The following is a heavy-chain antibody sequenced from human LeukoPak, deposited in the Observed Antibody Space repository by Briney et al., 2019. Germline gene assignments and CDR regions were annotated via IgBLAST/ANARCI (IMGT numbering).Heavy chain of an antibody. CDR1: GGSISSGGYS. D-gene: IGHD6-19*01. CDR2: IYHSGST. V-gene: IGHV4-30-2*01. CDR3: ARHRGGSSGWYVAY. J-gene: IGHJ4*02. Sequence: SQTLSLTCAVSGGSISSGGYSWSWIRQPPGKGLEWIGYIYHSGSTYYNPSLKSRVTISVDTSKNQFSLKLSSVTAADTAVYYCARHRGGSSGWYVAYWGQGTLVTVSS.